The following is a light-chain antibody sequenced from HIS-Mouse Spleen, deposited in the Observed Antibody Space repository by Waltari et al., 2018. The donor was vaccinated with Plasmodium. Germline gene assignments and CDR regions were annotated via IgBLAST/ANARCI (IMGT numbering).Light chain of an antibody. V-gene: IGLV3-10*01. CDR1: ALPKKY. J-gene: IGLJ3*02. Sequence: SYELTQPPSVSVSPGQTARITCSGDALPKKYASWYQQKSGHAPVLVIYEDSKRPSGIPERCSGSSSGTMATLTISGAQVEDEADYYCYSTDSSGNHRVFGGGTKLTVL. CDR2: EDS. CDR3: YSTDSSGNHRV.